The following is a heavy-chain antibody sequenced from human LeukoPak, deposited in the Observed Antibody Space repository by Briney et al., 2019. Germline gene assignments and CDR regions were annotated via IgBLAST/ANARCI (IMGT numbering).Heavy chain of an antibody. CDR2: INPNSGGT. J-gene: IGHJ5*02. CDR1: GYTFTGYY. Sequence: ASVKVSCKASGYTFTGYYMHWVRQAPGQGLEWTGWINPNSGGTNYAQKFQGRVTMTRDTSISTAYMELSRLRSDDTAVYYCARDPRVSDFWSLDPWGQGTLVTVSS. V-gene: IGHV1-2*02. D-gene: IGHD2-21*02. CDR3: ARDPRVSDFWSLDP.